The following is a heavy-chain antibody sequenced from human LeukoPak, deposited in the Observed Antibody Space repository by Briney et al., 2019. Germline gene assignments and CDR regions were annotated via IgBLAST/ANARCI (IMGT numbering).Heavy chain of an antibody. J-gene: IGHJ5*02. CDR3: ARDRRITGYYYDSSGYRPNWFDP. CDR1: GYTFTGYY. V-gene: IGHV1-2*06. CDR2: INPNSGGT. D-gene: IGHD3-22*01. Sequence: ASVKVSCKASGYTFTGYYMHWVRQAPGQGLEWMGRINPNSGGTNYAQKFQGRVTMTGDTSISTAYMELSRLRSDDTAVYYCARDRRITGYYYDSSGYRPNWFDPWGQGTLVTVSS.